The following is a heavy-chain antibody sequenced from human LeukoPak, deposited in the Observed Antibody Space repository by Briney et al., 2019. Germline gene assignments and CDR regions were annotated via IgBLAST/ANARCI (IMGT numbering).Heavy chain of an antibody. Sequence: GGSLRLSCAASGFTFSYYGMHWVRQAPGKGLEWVSFIRYDGNDKFYADSVKGRFTISRDTSRNTLYLQMNSLRAEDTAVYYCAKDLMRDRWFGESWGQGTLVTVSS. V-gene: IGHV3-30*02. CDR1: GFTFSYYG. D-gene: IGHD3-10*01. CDR2: IRYDGNDK. CDR3: AKDLMRDRWFGES. J-gene: IGHJ5*02.